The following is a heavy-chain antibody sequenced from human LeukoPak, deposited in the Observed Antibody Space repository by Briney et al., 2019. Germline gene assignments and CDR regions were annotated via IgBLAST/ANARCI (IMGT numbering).Heavy chain of an antibody. CDR1: GFTFSSYA. Sequence: GGSLRLSCAASGFTFSSYAMSWVRQAPGKGLEWVAVISYDGSNKYYADSVKGRFTISRDNSKNTLYLQMNSLRAEDTAVYYCARDLEQNYYDSSGYYPGIDYWGQGTLVTVSS. J-gene: IGHJ4*02. CDR3: ARDLEQNYYDSSGYYPGIDY. CDR2: ISYDGSNK. D-gene: IGHD3-22*01. V-gene: IGHV3-30-3*01.